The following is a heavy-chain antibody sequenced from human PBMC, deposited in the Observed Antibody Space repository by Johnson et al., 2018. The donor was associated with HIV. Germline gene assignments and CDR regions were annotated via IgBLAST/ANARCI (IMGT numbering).Heavy chain of an antibody. CDR3: AREGYYNFWSGDAFDI. V-gene: IGHV3-7*01. D-gene: IGHD3-3*01. CDR2: TDQDGGDK. J-gene: IGHJ3*02. CDR1: GFTFSNYW. Sequence: VQLVESGGGLVQPGGSLRLSCAASGFTFSNYWMTWLRQAPGKGLEWVANTDQDGGDKYYVDSVKGRFTISRDNAMNSLYLQMNSLRAEDTAVYYCAREGYYNFWSGDAFDIWGQGTMVTVSS.